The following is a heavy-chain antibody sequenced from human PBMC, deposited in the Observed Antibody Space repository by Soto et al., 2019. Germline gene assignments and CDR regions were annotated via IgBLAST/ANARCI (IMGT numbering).Heavy chain of an antibody. CDR2: ISATGTT. Sequence: QVQLRESGPGLVEPSETLSLTCTVSGDSMSSYYWSWIRQSAEKELEWMGRISATGTTSYMPSLKSRITLSVDTSKNQFSLNLKFVTAADTAVYFCARDQSGAADIWGQGTVVTVS. CDR1: GDSMSSYY. D-gene: IGHD7-27*01. CDR3: ARDQSGAADI. J-gene: IGHJ3*02. V-gene: IGHV4-4*07.